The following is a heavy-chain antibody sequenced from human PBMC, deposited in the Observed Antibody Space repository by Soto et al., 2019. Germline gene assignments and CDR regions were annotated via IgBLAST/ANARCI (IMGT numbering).Heavy chain of an antibody. CDR1: GGSIISYY. V-gene: IGHV4-59*01. CDR3: ARFNYVWGSYH. CDR2: IYYSGST. Sequence: SETLSLTCTVSGGSIISYYWSCVLQPPGEGLEWIGYIYYSGSTNYNPSLKSRVTISVDTSKNQFSLKLSSVTAADTAVYYCARFNYVWGSYHWGQGTLVTVSS. D-gene: IGHD3-16*02. J-gene: IGHJ4*02.